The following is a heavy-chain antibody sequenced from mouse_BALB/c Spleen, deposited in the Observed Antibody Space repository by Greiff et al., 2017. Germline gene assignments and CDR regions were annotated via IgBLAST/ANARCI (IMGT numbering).Heavy chain of an antibody. Sequence: VQLKESGPGLVKPSQSLSLTCTVTGYSITSDYAWNWIRQFPGNKLEWMGYISYSGSTSYNPSLKSRISITRDTSKNQFFLQLNSVTTEDTATYYCARFGTTVDYWGQGTTLTVSS. D-gene: IGHD1-1*01. V-gene: IGHV3-2*02. CDR3: ARFGTTVDY. CDR2: ISYSGST. J-gene: IGHJ2*01. CDR1: GYSITSDYA.